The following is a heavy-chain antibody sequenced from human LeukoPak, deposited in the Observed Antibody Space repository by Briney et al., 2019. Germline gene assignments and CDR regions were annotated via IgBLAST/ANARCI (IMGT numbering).Heavy chain of an antibody. D-gene: IGHD2-2*01. J-gene: IGHJ6*04. CDR3: ARSKGLGYCSSTSCHYYCYYGMDV. CDR2: IWYDGSNK. Sequence: PGGSLRLSCAASGFTFSSYGMHWVRQAPGKGLEWVAVIWYDGSNKYYADSVKGRFTISRDNSKNTLYLQMNSLRAEDTAVYYCARSKGLGYCSSTSCHYYCYYGMDVWGEGTTVTVSS. CDR1: GFTFSSYG. V-gene: IGHV3-33*01.